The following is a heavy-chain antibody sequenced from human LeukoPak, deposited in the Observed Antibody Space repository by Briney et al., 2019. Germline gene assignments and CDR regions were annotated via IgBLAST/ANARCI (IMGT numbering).Heavy chain of an antibody. CDR3: AREGGKFGPFDY. Sequence: GRSLRPSCAASGFTFDDYAMHWVRQAPGKGLEWVSGISWNSGSIGYADSVKGRLTISRDNAKNSLYLQMNSLRAEDTALYYCAREGGKFGPFDYWGQGTLVTVSS. CDR1: GFTFDDYA. J-gene: IGHJ4*02. CDR2: ISWNSGSI. D-gene: IGHD2-15*01. V-gene: IGHV3-9*01.